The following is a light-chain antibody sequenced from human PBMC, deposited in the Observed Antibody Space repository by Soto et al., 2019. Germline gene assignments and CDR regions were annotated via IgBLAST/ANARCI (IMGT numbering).Light chain of an antibody. CDR2: DSS. J-gene: IGKJ1*01. V-gene: IGKV3D-15*01. CDR1: QSVSSY. CDR3: QQYNNWPPWT. Sequence: IVLTQSPATVSLSPGERATLSCGASQSVSSYLAWYQQKPGLAPRLVIYDSSIRATGIPDRFSGSGSGTEFTLTISSLQSEDFAVYYCQQYNNWPPWTFGQGTKVDIK.